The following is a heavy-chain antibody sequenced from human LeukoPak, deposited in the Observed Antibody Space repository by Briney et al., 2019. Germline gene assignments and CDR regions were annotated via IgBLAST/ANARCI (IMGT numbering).Heavy chain of an antibody. D-gene: IGHD2/OR15-2a*01. CDR2: ISTSGNYI. V-gene: IGHV3-21*01. Sequence: GGSLRLSCAASGFTFSSYAMSWVRQTPGKGLEWVSSISTSGNYIYYSDSVKGRFTISRDNAKHSLYLQMNSLRAEDTAVYYCATVLPYSSTCFVFEYWGQGTLVPVSS. CDR3: ATVLPYSSTCFVFEY. J-gene: IGHJ4*02. CDR1: GFTFSSYA.